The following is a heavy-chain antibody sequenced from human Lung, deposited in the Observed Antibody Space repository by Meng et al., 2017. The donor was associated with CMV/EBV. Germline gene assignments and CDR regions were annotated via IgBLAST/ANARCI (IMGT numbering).Heavy chain of an antibody. J-gene: IGHJ4*02. CDR1: GFTFSSYG. CDR3: AKGDYYGSGRSIDY. CDR2: IWYDGSDK. D-gene: IGHD3-10*01. Sequence: SCAASGFTFSSYGMHWVRQAPGKGLEWVAVIWYDGSDKYYADSVKGRFTISRDNSKNTLYLQMNSLRAEDTAVYYCAKGDYYGSGRSIDYWGQGTXVTGAS. V-gene: IGHV3-33*06.